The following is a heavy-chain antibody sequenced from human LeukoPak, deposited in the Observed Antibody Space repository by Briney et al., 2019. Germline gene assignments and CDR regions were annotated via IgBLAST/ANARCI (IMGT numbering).Heavy chain of an antibody. D-gene: IGHD1-14*01. CDR1: GFTVITND. V-gene: IGHV3-53*01. Sequence: GGSLRLSCAASGFTVITNDMTWVRQAPGKGLEWVSVLYSDGNTKYSDSVQGRFPISRDNSKHPLYLEMNSLSPDDTAVYYCARGVEPLAANTLAYWGQGTLVTVSS. J-gene: IGHJ4*02. CDR2: LYSDGNT. CDR3: ARGVEPLAANTLAY.